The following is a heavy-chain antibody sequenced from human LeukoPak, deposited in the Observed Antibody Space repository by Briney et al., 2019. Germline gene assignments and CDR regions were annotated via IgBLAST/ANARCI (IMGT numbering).Heavy chain of an antibody. CDR1: GVSFSGYY. CDR3: ARVRLGVYIVVVPAAIGGILLDP. D-gene: IGHD2-2*01. V-gene: IGHV4-34*01. J-gene: IGHJ5*02. CDR2: INHSGST. Sequence: KPSETLSLSCAAYGVSFSGYYWNWIRQPPGKGLEWIGEINHSGSTNYNSYLKSRVTISVDTSKNQFSLLLSSVTAADTAMYDCARVRLGVYIVVVPAAIGGILLDPWGQGTLVTVSS.